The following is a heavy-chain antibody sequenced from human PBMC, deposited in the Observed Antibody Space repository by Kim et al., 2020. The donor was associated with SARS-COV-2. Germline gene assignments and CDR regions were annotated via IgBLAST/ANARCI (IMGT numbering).Heavy chain of an antibody. CDR2: INPSGGST. Sequence: ASVKVSCKASGYTFTSYYMHWVRQAPGQGLEWMGIINPSGGSTSYAQKFQGRVTMTRDTSTSTVYMELSSLRSEDTAVYYCASGRFSEGWLLYRPLYYYYGMDVWGQGTTVTVSS. CDR3: ASGRFSEGWLLYRPLYYYYGMDV. D-gene: IGHD3-9*01. CDR1: GYTFTSYY. V-gene: IGHV1-46*01. J-gene: IGHJ6*02.